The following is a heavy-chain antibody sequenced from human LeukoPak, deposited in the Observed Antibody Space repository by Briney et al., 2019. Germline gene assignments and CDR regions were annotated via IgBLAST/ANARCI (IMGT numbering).Heavy chain of an antibody. CDR2: INPSGGST. D-gene: IGHD3-3*01. J-gene: IGHJ6*02. CDR3: ARDASYDFWSGYWLSDYYGMDV. V-gene: IGHV1-46*01. CDR1: GYTFTSYY. Sequence: ASVKVSCRASGYTFTSYYMHWVRQAPGQGLEWMGIINPSGGSTNYAQKLQGRVTMTTDTSTSTAYMELRSLRSDDTAVYYCARDASYDFWSGYWLSDYYGMDVWGQGTTVTVSS.